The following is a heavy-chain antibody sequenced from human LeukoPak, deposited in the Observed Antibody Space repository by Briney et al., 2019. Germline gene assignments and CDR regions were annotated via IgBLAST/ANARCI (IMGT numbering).Heavy chain of an antibody. J-gene: IGHJ6*02. CDR1: GFTFSSYS. CDR2: ISSSSSTI. D-gene: IGHD2-2*01. CDR3: AREHVPDHYYYYGMDV. V-gene: IGHV3-48*02. Sequence: HTGGSLRLSCAASGFTFSSYSMNWVRQAPGKGLEWVSYISSSSSTIYYADSVKGRFTISRDNAKNSLYLQMNSLRDEDTAVYYCAREHVPDHYYYYGMDVWGQGTTVTVSS.